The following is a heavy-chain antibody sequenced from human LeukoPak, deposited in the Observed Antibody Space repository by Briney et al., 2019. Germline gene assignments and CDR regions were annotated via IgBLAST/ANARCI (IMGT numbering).Heavy chain of an antibody. CDR2: ISGSGGST. J-gene: IGHJ4*02. CDR1: GFTFSSYA. Sequence: GGSLRLSCAASGFTFSSYAMSWVRQAPGKGLEWVSAISGSGGSTYYADSVKGRFTISRDNSKNTLYLQMNSLRAEDTAVYYCAMLNYYDSSGYYLSISRFDYWGQGTLVTVSS. CDR3: AMLNYYDSSGYYLSISRFDY. D-gene: IGHD3-22*01. V-gene: IGHV3-23*01.